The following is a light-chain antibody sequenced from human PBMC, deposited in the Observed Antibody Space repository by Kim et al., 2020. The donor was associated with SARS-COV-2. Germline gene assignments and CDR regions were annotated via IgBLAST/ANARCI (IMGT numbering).Light chain of an antibody. J-gene: IGLJ2*01. CDR2: DVA. CDR1: SRDVGGYNT. Sequence: GQSITTSCTGTSRDVGGYNTVSWYQQHPGKAPKLVTYDVADRPSGLSNRFSGSKSGNTASLTISGLQAEDEADYYCSSYSSNTTMVFGGGTKVTVL. CDR3: SSYSSNTTMV. V-gene: IGLV2-14*03.